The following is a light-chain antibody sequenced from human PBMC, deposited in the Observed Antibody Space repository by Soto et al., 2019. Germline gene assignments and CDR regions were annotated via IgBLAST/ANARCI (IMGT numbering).Light chain of an antibody. CDR3: QVWDSSTAV. J-gene: IGLJ2*01. V-gene: IGLV3-9*01. CDR2: RDS. Sequence: SYELTQPLSVSVALGQTARITYGGNNIGSKNVHWYQQKPGQAPVLVIYRDSNRPSGIPERFSGSNSGNTATLTISRAQAGDEADYYCQVWDSSTAVFGGGTKLTVL. CDR1: NIGSKN.